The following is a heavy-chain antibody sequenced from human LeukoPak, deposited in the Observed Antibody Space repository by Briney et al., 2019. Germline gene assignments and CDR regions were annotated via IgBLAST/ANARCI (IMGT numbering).Heavy chain of an antibody. CDR1: GFTFSSYS. V-gene: IGHV3-21*01. J-gene: IGHJ4*02. Sequence: PGGSLRLSCAASGFTFSSYSMNWVRQAPGEGLEWVSSISSSSSYIYYADSVRGRFTISRDNAKNSLYLQMNSLRAEDTAVYYCARDSVSYYDGGLDYWGQGTLVTVSS. CDR3: ARDSVSYYDGGLDY. D-gene: IGHD3-22*01. CDR2: ISSSSSYI.